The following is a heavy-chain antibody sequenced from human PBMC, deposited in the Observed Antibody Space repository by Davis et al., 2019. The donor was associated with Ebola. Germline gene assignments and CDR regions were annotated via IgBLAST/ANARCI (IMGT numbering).Heavy chain of an antibody. CDR3: ARDGGSYFPWFDP. CDR1: GYTFTSYA. CDR2: INAGNGNT. Sequence: AASVKVSCKASGYTFTSYAMHWVRQAPGQRLEWMGWINAGNGNTKYSQKFQGRVTMTSDSSTSTVYMELSSLRSEDTAVYYCARDGGSYFPWFDPWGQGTLVTVSS. D-gene: IGHD1-26*01. V-gene: IGHV1-3*01. J-gene: IGHJ5*02.